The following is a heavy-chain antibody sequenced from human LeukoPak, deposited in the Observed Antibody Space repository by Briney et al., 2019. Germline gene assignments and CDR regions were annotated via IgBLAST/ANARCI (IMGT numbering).Heavy chain of an antibody. J-gene: IGHJ4*02. CDR3: ARGLKYYYDSSGPFDY. CDR1: GFTVSSNY. Sequence: GGSLRLSCAASGFTVSSNYMSWVRQAPGKGLEWVSVIYSGGSTYYADSVKGRFTISRDNSKNTLYLQMNSLRAEDTAVYYCARGLKYYYDSSGPFDYWGQGTLVTVSS. CDR2: IYSGGST. V-gene: IGHV3-53*01. D-gene: IGHD3-22*01.